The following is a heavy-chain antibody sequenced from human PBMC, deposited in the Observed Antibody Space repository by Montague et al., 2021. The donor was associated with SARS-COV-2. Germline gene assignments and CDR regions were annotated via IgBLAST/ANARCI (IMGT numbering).Heavy chain of an antibody. CDR3: ARGPSDTCYYNGMDV. Sequence: PALVKPTQTLTLTCTFSGFSLSTSGMCMTWIRQPPGKAPEWLARIDWDGDKYYNTSLKSRLTISKDTSKNLVVLAMTNMDPVDTATYYCARGPSDTCYYNGMDVWGRGTTVTVSS. CDR2: IDWDGDK. V-gene: IGHV2-70*11. D-gene: IGHD2-8*01. J-gene: IGHJ6*02. CDR1: GFSLSTSGMC.